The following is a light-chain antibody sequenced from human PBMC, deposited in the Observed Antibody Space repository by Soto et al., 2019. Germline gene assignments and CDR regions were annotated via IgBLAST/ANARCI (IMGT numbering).Light chain of an antibody. V-gene: IGKV1-5*01. Sequence: DIQMTQSPSTLSASVGDRVTITCRASQSISGWLAWYQQKPGKAPKLLIYDASTLESGVPSRFSGSGSGTEFTLTSSSLQPDEFATYYCQQFSTYPYAFGQGAKLEIK. CDR2: DAS. CDR3: QQFSTYPYA. J-gene: IGKJ2*01. CDR1: QSISGW.